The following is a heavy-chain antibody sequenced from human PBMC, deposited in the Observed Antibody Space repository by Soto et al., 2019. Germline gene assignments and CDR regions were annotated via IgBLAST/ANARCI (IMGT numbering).Heavy chain of an antibody. CDR1: GFTFSSYA. Sequence: EVQLLESGGGLVQPGGSLRLSCVASGFTFSSYAMSWVRQAPGKGLEWVSAISGSGGSTYYADSVKGRFTISRDNSKNTLYLQMNSLRAEDTAVYYCASASGYYSGPTDYWGQGTLVTVSS. CDR2: ISGSGGST. V-gene: IGHV3-23*01. J-gene: IGHJ4*02. D-gene: IGHD3-22*01. CDR3: ASASGYYSGPTDY.